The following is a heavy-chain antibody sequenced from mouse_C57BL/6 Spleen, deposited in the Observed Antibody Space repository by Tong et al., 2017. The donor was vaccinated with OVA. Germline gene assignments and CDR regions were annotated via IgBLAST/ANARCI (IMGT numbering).Heavy chain of an antibody. V-gene: IGHV5-12-1*01. Sequence: EVQLVESGGGLVKPGGSLKLSCAASGFAFSSYDMSWVRQTPEKRLEWVAYISSGGGSTYYPDTVKGRFTISRDNAENTLYLQMSSLKSEDTAMYYCARHDGPYFDYWGQGTTLTVSS. J-gene: IGHJ2*01. CDR3: ARHDGPYFDY. D-gene: IGHD1-2*01. CDR1: GFAFSSYD. CDR2: ISSGGGST.